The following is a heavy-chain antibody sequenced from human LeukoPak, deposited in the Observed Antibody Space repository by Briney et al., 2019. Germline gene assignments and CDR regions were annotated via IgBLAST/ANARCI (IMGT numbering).Heavy chain of an antibody. CDR1: GGSIYSYY. J-gene: IGHJ4*02. D-gene: IGHD5-12*01. CDR3: ARVRYDGYLHFDS. Sequence: PSETLSLTCTVSGGSIYSYYWTWLRQPPGKGLEWIGYIYNSGSTKYNYNPSLKSRLTISIDTSKNQFSLDLNSVTAADTAVYYCARVRYDGYLHFDSWGQGTLVTVSS. CDR2: IYNSGSTKY. V-gene: IGHV4-59*01.